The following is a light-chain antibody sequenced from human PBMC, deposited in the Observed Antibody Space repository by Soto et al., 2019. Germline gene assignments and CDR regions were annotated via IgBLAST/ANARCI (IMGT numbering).Light chain of an antibody. Sequence: QSVLTQPASVSGCPGQSITISCTGTISDVGSHNLVSWYQQHPDKAPKLIIYEVNERPSGVSSRFSGSKSGNMASLTVSGLQPDDEADYHCCSFAGSDPFPYVFGTGTRSPS. CDR1: ISDVGSHNL. V-gene: IGLV2-23*02. CDR3: CSFAGSDPFPYV. J-gene: IGLJ1*01. CDR2: EVN.